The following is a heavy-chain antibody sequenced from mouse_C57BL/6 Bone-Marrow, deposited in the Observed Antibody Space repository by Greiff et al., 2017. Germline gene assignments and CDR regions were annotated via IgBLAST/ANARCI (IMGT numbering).Heavy chain of an antibody. D-gene: IGHD1-1*01. Sequence: QVQLQQPGAELVRPGSSVKLSCKASGYTFTSYWMHWVKQRPIQGLEWIGNIDPSDSETHYNQKFKDKATLTVDKSSSTAYMQLSSLTSEDSAVEYCARGYYGSSYAMGYGGQGTGVTVTS. CDR1: GYTFTSYW. CDR2: IDPSDSET. V-gene: IGHV1-52*01. CDR3: ARGYYGSSYAMGY. J-gene: IGHJ4*01.